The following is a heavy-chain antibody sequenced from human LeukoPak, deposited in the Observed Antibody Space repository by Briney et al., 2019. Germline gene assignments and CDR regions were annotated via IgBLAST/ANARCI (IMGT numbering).Heavy chain of an antibody. V-gene: IGHV3-21*01. CDR1: GFTFSSYS. CDR3: ASAHILTGYYSHDY. Sequence: PGGSLRLSCAASGFTFSSYSMNWVRQAPGKGLEWVSSISSSSSYIYYADSVKGRFTISRDNAKNSLYLQMNSLRAEDTAVYYCASAHILTGYYSHDYWGQGTLVTVSS. J-gene: IGHJ4*02. CDR2: ISSSSSYI. D-gene: IGHD3-9*01.